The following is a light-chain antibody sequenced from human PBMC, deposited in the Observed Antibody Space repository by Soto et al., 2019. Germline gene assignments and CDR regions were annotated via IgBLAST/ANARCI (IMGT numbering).Light chain of an antibody. CDR3: QQYGSSPFT. Sequence: EIVLTQSPGTLSLSPGERATLSCRASQSVRSSYLAWYKQKPGQSPTLLIYGASSRATGIPDRVSGSGSGTDFTLTISRLEPEDFAVYYCQQYGSSPFTFGQGTRLEIK. CDR1: QSVRSSY. CDR2: GAS. J-gene: IGKJ2*01. V-gene: IGKV3-20*01.